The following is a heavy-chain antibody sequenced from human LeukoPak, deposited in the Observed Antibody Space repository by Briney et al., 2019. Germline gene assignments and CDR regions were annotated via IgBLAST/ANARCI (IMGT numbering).Heavy chain of an antibody. CDR2: IYYSGST. Sequence: PSETLSLTCTVSGGSISSYYWSWIRQPPGKGLEWIGYIYYSGSTNYNPSLKGRVTISVDTSKNQFSLKLSSVTAADTAVYYCARVHRGYHYMDVWGKGTTVTVSS. CDR3: ARVHRGYHYMDV. J-gene: IGHJ6*03. V-gene: IGHV4-59*01. CDR1: GGSISSYY. D-gene: IGHD5-24*01.